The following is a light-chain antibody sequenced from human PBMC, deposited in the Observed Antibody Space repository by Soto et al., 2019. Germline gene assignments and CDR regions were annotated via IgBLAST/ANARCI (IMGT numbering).Light chain of an antibody. CDR1: QNIGTR. J-gene: IGKJ3*01. Sequence: DIQLTQSPSTLSASVGDRVNITCRASQNIGTRLAWYQHKPGKAPYLLIFDASSLEGWVPSRFGGSGSGTEFTLTISSLQPDDFATYYCQQYKTYFTFGPGTKVDIK. CDR2: DAS. V-gene: IGKV1-5*01. CDR3: QQYKTYFT.